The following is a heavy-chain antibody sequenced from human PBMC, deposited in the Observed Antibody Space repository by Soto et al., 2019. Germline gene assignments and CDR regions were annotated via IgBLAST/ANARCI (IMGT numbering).Heavy chain of an antibody. V-gene: IGHV1-46*01. CDR1: GYTFTSYY. J-gene: IGHJ6*02. CDR2: INPSGGST. Sequence: GASVKVSCKASGYTFTSYYMHWVRQAPGQGLEWMGIINPSGGSTSYAQKFQGRVTMTRDTSTSTVYMELSSLRSEDTAVYYCARETIDSSGQPRYYYGMDVWGQGTTVTVSS. D-gene: IGHD3-22*01. CDR3: ARETIDSSGQPRYYYGMDV.